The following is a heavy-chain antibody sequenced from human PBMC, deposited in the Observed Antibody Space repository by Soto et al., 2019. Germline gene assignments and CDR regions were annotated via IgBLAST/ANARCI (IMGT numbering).Heavy chain of an antibody. CDR1: GGSISSGGYX. CDR2: IYYSGST. V-gene: IGHV4-31*03. Sequence: QVQLQESGPGLVKPSQTLSLTCTVSGGSISSGGYXXSWIRQHPXKGLEWIGYIYYSGSTDYNPARKRRVTISVDTSKNQLXLXXXSVXXXXXXXXXXXXXXXXXXXXXXXXXXEYYFDYWGQGTLVTVSA. J-gene: IGHJ4*02. CDR3: XXXXXXXXXXXXXXXXXEYYFDY.